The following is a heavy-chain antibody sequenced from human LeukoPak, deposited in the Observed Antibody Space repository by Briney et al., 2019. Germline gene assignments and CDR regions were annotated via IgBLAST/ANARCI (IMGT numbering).Heavy chain of an antibody. J-gene: IGHJ6*02. V-gene: IGHV3-23*01. D-gene: IGHD3-10*01. CDR1: GGSVSSYY. Sequence: ETLSLTCTVSGGSVSSYYWSWIRQPPGKGPEWVSGLRGSGGSTYYADSVKGRFTISRDNSKNTLYLQMNSLRAEDTAVYYCAKDRSGSGSSMDVWGQGTAVTVSS. CDR2: LRGSGGST. CDR3: AKDRSGSGSSMDV.